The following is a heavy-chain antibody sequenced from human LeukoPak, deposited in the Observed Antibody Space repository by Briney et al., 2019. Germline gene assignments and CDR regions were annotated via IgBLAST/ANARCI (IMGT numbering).Heavy chain of an antibody. CDR1: GFTFSSYS. D-gene: IGHD1-26*01. V-gene: IGHV3-48*04. J-gene: IGHJ4*02. CDR2: ISSSSSTI. CDR3: ARDRAYSGSYRERGQLY. Sequence: PGESLRLSCAASGFTFSSYSMNWVRQAPGKGLEWVSYISSSSSTIYYADSVKGRFTISRDNAKNSLYLQMNSLRAEDTAVYYCARDRAYSGSYRERGQLYWGQGTLVTVSS.